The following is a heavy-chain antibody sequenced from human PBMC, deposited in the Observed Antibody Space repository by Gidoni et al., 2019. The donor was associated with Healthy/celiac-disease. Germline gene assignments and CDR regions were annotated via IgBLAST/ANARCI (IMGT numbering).Heavy chain of an antibody. CDR3: AVIPDY. CDR1: GGSISSYY. Sequence: QVQLQESGPGLVKPSETLSLTCTVSGGSISSYYWSWIRQPPGKGLEWIGYIYYSGSTNYTPSLKSRVTISVDTSKNQFSLKLSSVTAADTAVYYCAVIPDYWGQGTLVTVSS. CDR2: IYYSGST. V-gene: IGHV4-59*01. J-gene: IGHJ4*02.